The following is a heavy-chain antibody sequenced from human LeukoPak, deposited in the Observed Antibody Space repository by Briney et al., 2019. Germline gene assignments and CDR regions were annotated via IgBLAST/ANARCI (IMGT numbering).Heavy chain of an antibody. CDR1: GGAISSSNW. Sequence: SETLSHTCAVSGGAISSSNWWSWVRQPPGKGLEWIGEIYHSGSTNYNPSLKSRVTMSVDESKNQFSLKLSSVTAADTAVYYCARGRRYYGSARNNGTVDYWGQGTLVTVSS. J-gene: IGHJ4*02. CDR3: ARGRRYYGSARNNGTVDY. D-gene: IGHD3-10*01. CDR2: IYHSGST. V-gene: IGHV4-4*02.